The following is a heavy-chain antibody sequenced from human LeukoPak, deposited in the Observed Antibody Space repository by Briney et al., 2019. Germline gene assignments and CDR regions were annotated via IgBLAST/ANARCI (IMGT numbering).Heavy chain of an antibody. CDR1: GFTFSSYE. D-gene: IGHD6-19*01. CDR2: ISSSGSTI. CDR3: ARSRHGGWDSFDY. J-gene: IGHJ4*02. V-gene: IGHV3-48*03. Sequence: GGSLRLSCAVSGFTFSSYEMNWVRQAPGKGLEWVSHISSSGSTIYYADSVKGRFTISRGNAKNSLYLQMNSLRAEDTAVYYCARSRHGGWDSFDYWGQGTLVTVSS.